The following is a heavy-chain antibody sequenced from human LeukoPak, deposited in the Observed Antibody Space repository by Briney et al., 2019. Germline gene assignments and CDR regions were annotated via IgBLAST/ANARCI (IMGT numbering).Heavy chain of an antibody. CDR1: GFTFSSYS. J-gene: IGHJ3*02. CDR2: ISERSSYI. CDR3: ARSTRRQNDAFDI. Sequence: PGGSLRLSCAASGFTFSSYSVNWVRQAPGKGLEWVSSISERSSYIYYADSMKGRFTISRDNAKNSLYLQMNSLRAEDTAVYDCARSTRRQNDAFDIWGQGTGVTVSS. V-gene: IGHV3-21*01.